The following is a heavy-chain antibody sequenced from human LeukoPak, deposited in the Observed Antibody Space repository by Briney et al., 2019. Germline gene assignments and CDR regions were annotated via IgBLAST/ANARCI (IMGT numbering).Heavy chain of an antibody. CDR2: INQSGST. CDR1: GGSFSGYY. CDR3: ARVGGSNHYYYGMDV. Sequence: PSETLSLTCAVYGGSFSGYYWSWIRQPPGKGLEWIGEINQSGSTNYNPSLKSRVTISVDTSKNQFSLKLSSVTAADTAVCYCARVGGSNHYYYGMDVWGQGTTVTVSS. D-gene: IGHD1-26*01. J-gene: IGHJ6*02. V-gene: IGHV4-34*01.